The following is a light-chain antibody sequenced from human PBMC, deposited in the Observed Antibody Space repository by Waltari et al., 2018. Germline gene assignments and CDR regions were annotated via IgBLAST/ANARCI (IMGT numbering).Light chain of an antibody. J-gene: IGKJ2*01. CDR2: WAS. CDR1: QRVLYSSNNKHY. CDR3: QHYYSPPYT. V-gene: IGKV4-1*01. Sequence: DIVMTQSPDSLAVSLGERATINCKSSQRVLYSSNNKHYLAWYQQKPGQPPKPLIYWASTRESGVPDRFSGSGSGTDFTLTIGGLQAEDVAIYYCQHYYSPPYTFGQGTKLEIK.